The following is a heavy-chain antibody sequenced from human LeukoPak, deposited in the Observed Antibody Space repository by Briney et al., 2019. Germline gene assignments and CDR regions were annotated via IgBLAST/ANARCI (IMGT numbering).Heavy chain of an antibody. CDR2: IYPGDSDT. V-gene: IGHV5-51*01. J-gene: IGHJ3*02. D-gene: IGHD1-26*01. CDR1: GYSFTSYW. Sequence: GESLKISCKGSGYSFTSYWIGWVRQMPGKGLEWMGIIYPGDSDTRYSPSFQGQVTVSADKSITTAYLQWSSLKASDTAMCYCARRYSNSADAFDIWGQGTMVTVSS. CDR3: ARRYSNSADAFDI.